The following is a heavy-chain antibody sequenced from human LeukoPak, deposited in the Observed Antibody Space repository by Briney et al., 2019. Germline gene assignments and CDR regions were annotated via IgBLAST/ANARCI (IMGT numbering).Heavy chain of an antibody. Sequence: PGGSLRLSCAASGFTFSSHGMHWVRQAPGKGLEWVAFIRYDGSNKYYADSVKGRFTISRDNSKNTLYLQMNSLRAEDTAVYYCANGRITIWASTGDAFDIWGQGTMITVSS. CDR2: IRYDGSNK. D-gene: IGHD3-3*01. CDR1: GFTFSSHG. J-gene: IGHJ3*02. CDR3: ANGRITIWASTGDAFDI. V-gene: IGHV3-30*02.